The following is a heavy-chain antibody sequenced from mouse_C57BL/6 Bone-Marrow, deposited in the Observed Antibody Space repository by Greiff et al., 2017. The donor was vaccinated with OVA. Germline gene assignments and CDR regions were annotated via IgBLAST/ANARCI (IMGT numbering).Heavy chain of an antibody. CDR2: INPNNGGT. Sequence: VQLQQSGPELVKPGASVKMSCKASGYTFTDYNMHWVKQSHGKSLEWIGYINPNNGGTSYNQKFKGKATLTVNKSSSTAYMELRSLTSEDSAVYYCARGADYDGVWFAYWGQGTLVTVSA. CDR1: GYTFTDYN. D-gene: IGHD2-4*01. J-gene: IGHJ3*01. V-gene: IGHV1-22*01. CDR3: ARGADYDGVWFAY.